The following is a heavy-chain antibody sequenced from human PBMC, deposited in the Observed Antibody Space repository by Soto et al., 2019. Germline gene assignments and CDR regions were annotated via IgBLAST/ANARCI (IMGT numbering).Heavy chain of an antibody. D-gene: IGHD3-10*01. V-gene: IGHV3-30*03. CDR2: ISYDGSNK. Sequence: QVQLVESGGGVVQPGRSLRLSCAASGFTFSSYGMHWVRQAPGKGLEWVAVISYDGSNKYYADSVKGRFTISRDNSKNTLYLQMNSLRAEDTAVYYSARETYGSGRSSGGMDVWGQGTTVTVSS. J-gene: IGHJ6*02. CDR1: GFTFSSYG. CDR3: ARETYGSGRSSGGMDV.